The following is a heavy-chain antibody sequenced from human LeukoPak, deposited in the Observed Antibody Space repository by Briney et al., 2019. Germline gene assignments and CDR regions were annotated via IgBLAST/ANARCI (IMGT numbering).Heavy chain of an antibody. J-gene: IGHJ4*02. Sequence: GRFLRLSCAASGFTFDDYAMHWVRQAPGKGLEWVSGISWNSGSIGYADSVKGRFTISRDNAKNSLYLQMNSLRAEDTALYYCAKDSYDILTGLFDYWGQGTLVTVSS. D-gene: IGHD3-9*01. CDR3: AKDSYDILTGLFDY. V-gene: IGHV3-9*01. CDR2: ISWNSGSI. CDR1: GFTFDDYA.